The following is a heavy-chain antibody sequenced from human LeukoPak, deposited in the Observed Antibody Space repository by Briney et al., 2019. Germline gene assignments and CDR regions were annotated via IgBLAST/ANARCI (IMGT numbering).Heavy chain of an antibody. J-gene: IGHJ4*02. CDR3: AGGDTVMDAYDY. Sequence: TSETLSLTCAVYGGTFSGYSWTWIRQPPGKGLEWIGEINHGGGTNYNPSLKSRVTISVDTTKNQFSLQLSSVTAADTAVYYCAGGDTVMDAYDYWGQGTLVTVSS. D-gene: IGHD5-18*01. CDR2: INHGGGT. CDR1: GGTFSGYS. V-gene: IGHV4-34*01.